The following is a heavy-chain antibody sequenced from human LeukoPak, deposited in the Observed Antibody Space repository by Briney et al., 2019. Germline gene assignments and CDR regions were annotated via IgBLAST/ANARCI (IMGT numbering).Heavy chain of an antibody. CDR3: ARGGGLAVAGTRFDY. D-gene: IGHD6-13*01. V-gene: IGHV1-2*02. J-gene: IGHJ4*02. CDR1: GYTFTGYY. CDR2: IDPNGGGT. Sequence: ASVKVSCKASGYTFTGYYMHWVRQAPGQGLEWMGWIDPNGGGTKYAQKFQGRVTMARDTSISTAYMELSRLTSADTAVYYCARGGGLAVAGTRFDYWGQGTLVTVSS.